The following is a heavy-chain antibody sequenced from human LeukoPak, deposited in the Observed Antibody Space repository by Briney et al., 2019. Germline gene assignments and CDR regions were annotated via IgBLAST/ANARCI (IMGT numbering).Heavy chain of an antibody. CDR1: GGSFSGYY. J-gene: IGHJ4*02. CDR3: ARAPEQLVLNRVYLAY. Sequence: SETLSLTCAVYGGSFSGYYWSWIRQPPGKGLEWIGEINHSGSTNDNPSLKSRVTISVDTSKTQFSLKLSAVTAADTAVYYCARAPEQLVLNRVYLAYWGQETRVTVSS. CDR2: INHSGST. V-gene: IGHV4-34*01. D-gene: IGHD6-13*01.